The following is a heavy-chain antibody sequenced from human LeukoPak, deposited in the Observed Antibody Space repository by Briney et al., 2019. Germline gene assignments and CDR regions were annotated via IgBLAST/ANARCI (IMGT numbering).Heavy chain of an antibody. V-gene: IGHV3-21*06. CDR2: ISSYSSFI. CDR3: ARDWDYFDY. D-gene: IGHD1-26*01. Sequence: GGSLRLSCAASGLSFRNYWMGWVRQAPGKGLEWVSSISSYSSFIYYGDSVKGRFTISRDNAKNLLYLQMNSLRAEDTAVYYCARDWDYFDYWDQGTLVTVSS. CDR1: GLSFRNYW. J-gene: IGHJ4*02.